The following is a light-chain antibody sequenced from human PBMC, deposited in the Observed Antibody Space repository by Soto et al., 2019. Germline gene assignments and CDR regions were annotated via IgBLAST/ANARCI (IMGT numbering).Light chain of an antibody. J-gene: IGKJ1*01. Sequence: EIVLTQSPGTLSLSPGERATLSCRASQSVSSSYLAWYQQKPGQAPRLLIYGASSRATGIPDRFSGSGSGTDFTLTISRLEPEDFAVYYCQQYGSSPRKTFGQGPKVEI. CDR2: GAS. CDR1: QSVSSSY. V-gene: IGKV3-20*01. CDR3: QQYGSSPRKT.